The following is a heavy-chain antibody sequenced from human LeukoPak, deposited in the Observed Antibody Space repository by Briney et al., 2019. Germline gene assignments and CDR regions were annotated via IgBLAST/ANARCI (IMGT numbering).Heavy chain of an antibody. CDR2: ISYDGSNK. Sequence: GGSLRLSCAASGFTFSSYGMHWVRQAPGKGLEWVAVISYDGSNKYYADSVKGRFTISRDNSKNTLYLQMNSLRAEDTAVYYCANLYYYDSSGYYHDYWGQGTLVTVSS. CDR1: GFTFSSYG. J-gene: IGHJ4*02. D-gene: IGHD3-22*01. V-gene: IGHV3-30*18. CDR3: ANLYYYDSSGYYHDY.